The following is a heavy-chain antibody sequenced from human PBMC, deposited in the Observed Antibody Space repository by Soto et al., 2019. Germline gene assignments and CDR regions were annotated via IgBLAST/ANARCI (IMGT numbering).Heavy chain of an antibody. CDR2: ISSGSNYT. Sequence: EVQLVESGGGLVKPGGSLRLSCVVSGFTFSSYSMNWVRQAPGKGLEWVSSISSGSNYTYYADSVKGRFTISRDNAKNSVYLPMNRLRAEDTALYYCARDFKESQYYYYCMDVWGKGTTVTVSS. D-gene: IGHD3-10*01. CDR1: GFTFSSYS. V-gene: IGHV3-21*06. J-gene: IGHJ6*03. CDR3: ARDFKESQYYYYCMDV.